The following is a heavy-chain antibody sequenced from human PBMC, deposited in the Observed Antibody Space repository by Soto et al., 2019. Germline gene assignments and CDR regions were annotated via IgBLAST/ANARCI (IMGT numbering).Heavy chain of an antibody. CDR1: GFTFSSYG. CDR3: AKDRWCSSTSCQLFDY. V-gene: IGHV3-30*18. Sequence: PGGSLRLSCAASGFTFSSYGMHWVRQAPGKGLERVAVISYDGSNKYYADSVKGRFTISRDNSKNTLYLQMNSLRAEDTAVYYCAKDRWCSSTSCQLFDYWGQGTLVTVSS. D-gene: IGHD2-2*01. CDR2: ISYDGSNK. J-gene: IGHJ4*02.